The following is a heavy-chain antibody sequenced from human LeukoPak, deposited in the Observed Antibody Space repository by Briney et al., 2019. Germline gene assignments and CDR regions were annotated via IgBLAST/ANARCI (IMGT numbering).Heavy chain of an antibody. CDR2: ISAYNGNT. D-gene: IGHD3-10*01. V-gene: IGHV1-18*01. CDR3: AKTLLTDFRGITSSYKSD. Sequence: ASVKVSCKASGYTFTSYGISWVRQAPGQGLEWMGWISAYNGNTNYAQKLQGRVTMTTGTSTSTAYMELRSLRSDDTAVYYCAKTLLTDFRGITSSYKSDWGQGTLVTVSS. J-gene: IGHJ4*02. CDR1: GYTFTSYG.